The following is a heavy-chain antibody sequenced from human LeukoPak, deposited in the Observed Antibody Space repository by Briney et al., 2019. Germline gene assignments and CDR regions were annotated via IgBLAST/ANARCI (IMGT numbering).Heavy chain of an antibody. D-gene: IGHD3-22*01. CDR2: ISAYNGNT. CDR1: GYTFTSYG. V-gene: IGHV1-18*01. CDR3: ARVRALYYYDSSGYLDY. J-gene: IGHJ4*02. Sequence: GASVKVSCKASGYTFTSYGISWVRRAPGQGLEWMGWISAYNGNTNYAQKLQGRVTMTTDTSTSTAYMELRSLRSDDTAVYYCARVRALYYYDSSGYLDYWGQGTLVTVSS.